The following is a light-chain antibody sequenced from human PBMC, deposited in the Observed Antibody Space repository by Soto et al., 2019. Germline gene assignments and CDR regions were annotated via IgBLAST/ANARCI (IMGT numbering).Light chain of an antibody. Sequence: DIQMTQSPSSLSASVGDRVTITCRASQSISSYLNWYQQRPNKAPKLLIYAATSLQSGVPTRFSGSGSGTHFTLTINSLQPEDFATYFCQENYSTLWTFGRGTKVDI. CDR3: QENYSTLWT. V-gene: IGKV1-39*01. CDR1: QSISSY. CDR2: AAT. J-gene: IGKJ1*01.